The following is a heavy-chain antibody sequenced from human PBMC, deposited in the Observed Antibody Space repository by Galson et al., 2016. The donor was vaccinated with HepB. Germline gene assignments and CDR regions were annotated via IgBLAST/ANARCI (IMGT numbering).Heavy chain of an antibody. CDR3: AQGPSIPLAGDY. Sequence: SVKVSCKASGYTFTNYGIIWVRQAPGQGLQWMAWISAFNGVIYYAQKFQDRVIVTTDPSTSTAYMEVRSLRSDDTAVYYCAQGPSIPLAGDYWGQGTPVTVAS. V-gene: IGHV1-18*01. D-gene: IGHD6-19*01. CDR2: ISAFNGVI. CDR1: GYTFTNYG. J-gene: IGHJ4*02.